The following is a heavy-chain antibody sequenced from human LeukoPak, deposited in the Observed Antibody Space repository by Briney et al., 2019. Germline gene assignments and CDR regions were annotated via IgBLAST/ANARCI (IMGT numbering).Heavy chain of an antibody. CDR3: AKDQGIGWSDFDY. J-gene: IGHJ4*02. CDR1: GFTFSSYG. CDR2: ISYDGSNK. Sequence: GGSLRLSCAASGFTFSSYGMHWVRQAPGKGLEWVAVISYDGSNKYYADSVKGRFTISRDNSKNTLHLQMNSLRAEDTAVYYCAKDQGIGWSDFDYWGQGALVTVSS. V-gene: IGHV3-30*18. D-gene: IGHD6-19*01.